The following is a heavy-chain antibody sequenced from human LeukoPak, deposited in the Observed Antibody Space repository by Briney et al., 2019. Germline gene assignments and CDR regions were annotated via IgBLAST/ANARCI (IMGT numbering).Heavy chain of an antibody. CDR2: ISGGGST. V-gene: IGHV3-23*01. Sequence: GGSLRLSCAASGFTFSSYAMSWVRQAPGKGLEWVSAISGGGSTYYADSVKGRFTISRDNSKNTLYLQMNSLRAEDTAVYYCAKDVRIAVAGIADYWGQGTLVTVSS. D-gene: IGHD6-19*01. CDR1: GFTFSSYA. CDR3: AKDVRIAVAGIADY. J-gene: IGHJ4*02.